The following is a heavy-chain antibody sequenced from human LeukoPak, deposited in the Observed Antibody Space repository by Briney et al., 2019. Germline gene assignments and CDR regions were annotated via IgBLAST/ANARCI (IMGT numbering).Heavy chain of an antibody. Sequence: PGGSPRLSCAASGFTFRSYSMNWVRQAPGKGLEWVSSIRSSSSYIYYADSVKGRFTISRDNAKNSLYLQMNSLRAEDTAVYYCAREMFGLLWFGESRDDAFDIWGQGTMVAVSS. CDR2: IRSSSSYI. CDR1: GFTFRSYS. V-gene: IGHV3-21*01. J-gene: IGHJ3*02. CDR3: AREMFGLLWFGESRDDAFDI. D-gene: IGHD3-10*01.